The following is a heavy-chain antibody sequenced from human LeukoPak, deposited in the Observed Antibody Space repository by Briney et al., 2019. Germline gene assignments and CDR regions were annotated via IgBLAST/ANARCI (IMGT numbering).Heavy chain of an antibody. D-gene: IGHD3-22*01. Sequence: GGSLRFSCAASGFTFSSYSMNWVRQAPGKGLEWVSYISSSSGTIYYADSVKGRFTISRDNAENSLYLQMNSLRDEDTAVYYCARDLNLYDSSGYYPRWGQGTLVTVCS. J-gene: IGHJ4*02. CDR1: GFTFSSYS. CDR2: ISSSSGTI. CDR3: ARDLNLYDSSGYYPR. V-gene: IGHV3-48*02.